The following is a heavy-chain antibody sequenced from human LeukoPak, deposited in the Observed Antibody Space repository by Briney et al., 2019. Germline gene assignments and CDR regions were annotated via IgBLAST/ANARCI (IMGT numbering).Heavy chain of an antibody. V-gene: IGHV3-30-3*01. CDR1: GFTFSSYA. J-gene: IGHJ4*02. CDR3: ARVPDQSYYYDSSGTFDH. Sequence: GGSLRLSCAASGFTFSSYAMHWVRQAPGKGLEWVAVISYDGSNKYYADSVKGRFTISRDNSKNTLYLQMNSLRAEDTAVYYCARVPDQSYYYDSSGTFDHWGQGTLVTVSS. D-gene: IGHD3-22*01. CDR2: ISYDGSNK.